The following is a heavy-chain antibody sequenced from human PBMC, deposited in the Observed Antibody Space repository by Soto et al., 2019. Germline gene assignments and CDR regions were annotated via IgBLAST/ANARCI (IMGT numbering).Heavy chain of an antibody. V-gene: IGHV3-53*01. CDR1: GMTVSGKKY. J-gene: IGHJ3*01. D-gene: IGHD1-1*01. CDR2: VYDADGK. CDR3: ATWLQREHAYDV. Sequence: GGSLRLSCAVVGMTVSGKKYVAWVRQAPGKGLEWVSGVYDADGKYYADSVKGRFTTSRDSSKTIVYLEMNDLGPEDTAIYYCATWLQREHAYDVWGQGTTVTVS.